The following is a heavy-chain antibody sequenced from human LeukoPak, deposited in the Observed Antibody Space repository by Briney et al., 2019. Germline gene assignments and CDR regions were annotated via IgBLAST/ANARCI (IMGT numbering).Heavy chain of an antibody. V-gene: IGHV3-21*01. CDR3: ARDSLDYYDSSGYHDAFDI. Sequence: GGSLRLSCAASGFTFSNYSMNWVRQAPGKGLEWVSSISSSSSYIYYADSVKGRFTISRDNAKNSLYLQMNSLRAEDTAVYYCARDSLDYYDSSGYHDAFDIWGQGTMVTVSS. CDR1: GFTFSNYS. J-gene: IGHJ3*02. D-gene: IGHD3-22*01. CDR2: ISSSSSYI.